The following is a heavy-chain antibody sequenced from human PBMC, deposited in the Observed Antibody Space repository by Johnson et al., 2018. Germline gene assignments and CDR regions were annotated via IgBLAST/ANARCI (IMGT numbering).Heavy chain of an antibody. CDR3: TILNRADAFDI. V-gene: IGHV3-73*02. CDR1: GFSFSGSP. CDR2: IRSKINNYAT. J-gene: IGHJ3*02. Sequence: EVQLVETGGGLVQPGGSLKLSCAASGFSFSGSPMHWVRQASGKGLEWVGRIRSKINNYATAYVASVQGRFTISREDSKKTAYLQMNSLQTEDTAVYYCTILNRADAFDIWGQGSMVTVSS.